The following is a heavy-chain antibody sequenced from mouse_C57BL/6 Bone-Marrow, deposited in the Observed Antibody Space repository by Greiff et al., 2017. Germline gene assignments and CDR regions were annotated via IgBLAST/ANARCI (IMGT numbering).Heavy chain of an antibody. D-gene: IGHD2-2*01. J-gene: IGHJ4*01. CDR3: AGVTTRYDMDY. CDR1: GYTFTSYW. CDR2: IDPSDSYT. V-gene: IGHV1-69*01. Sequence: QVQLQQPGAELVMPGASVKLSCKASGYTFTSYWMHWVKQRPGQGLEWIGEIDPSDSYTNYNQKFKGKSTLTVDKSSSTAYMQLSSLTSEDSAVYYCAGVTTRYDMDYWGRGTSVTVSS.